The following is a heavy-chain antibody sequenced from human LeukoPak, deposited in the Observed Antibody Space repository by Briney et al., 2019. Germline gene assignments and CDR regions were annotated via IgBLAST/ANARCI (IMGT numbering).Heavy chain of an antibody. CDR3: ARGFSTVTRAFDI. CDR1: GAIFTTYV. D-gene: IGHD4-17*01. CDR2: ITLIFGTA. Sequence: SVKVSRKASGAIFTTYVINWVRQAPGQGLEWMGGITLIFGTANYAQKFQGRVTITADQSTSTAYMELSSLRSEDTAVYYWARGFSTVTRAFDIWGQGTMVTVSS. V-gene: IGHV1-69*13. J-gene: IGHJ3*02.